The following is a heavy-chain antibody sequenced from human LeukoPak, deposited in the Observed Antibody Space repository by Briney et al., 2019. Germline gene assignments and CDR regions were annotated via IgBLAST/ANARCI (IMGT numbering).Heavy chain of an antibody. D-gene: IGHD1-20*01. Sequence: PGGSLRLSCAASGFRFSSYAMSWVRQAPGKGLEWVSAISGSGVSTYYADSVKGRFTVSRDNSKNTLYLQMNSLRAEDTAVYYCAKEMSITGTSEGFDYWGQGTLVTVSS. J-gene: IGHJ4*02. CDR3: AKEMSITGTSEGFDY. CDR1: GFRFSSYA. CDR2: ISGSGVST. V-gene: IGHV3-23*01.